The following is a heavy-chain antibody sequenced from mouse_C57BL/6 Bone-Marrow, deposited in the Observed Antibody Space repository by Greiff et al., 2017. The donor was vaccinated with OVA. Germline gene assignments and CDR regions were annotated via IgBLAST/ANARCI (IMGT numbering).Heavy chain of an antibody. Sequence: ESGPGLVKPSQSLSLTCSVTGSSITSCYYWNWIRQFPGNNLEWMGYISYDGSNNYNPSLKNRISITRDTSKNQFFRKLNSVTTEDTATYYCARERSNFGAWFAYWGQGTLVTVSA. J-gene: IGHJ3*01. D-gene: IGHD2-5*01. CDR1: GSSITSCYY. CDR2: ISYDGSN. CDR3: ARERSNFGAWFAY. V-gene: IGHV3-6*01.